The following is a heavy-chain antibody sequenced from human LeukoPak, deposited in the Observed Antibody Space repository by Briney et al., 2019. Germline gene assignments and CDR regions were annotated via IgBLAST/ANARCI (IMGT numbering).Heavy chain of an antibody. CDR1: GFTFSTYS. J-gene: IGHJ5*02. Sequence: GSLRLSCAASGFTFSTYSMNWVRQAPGKGLEWIGEINHSGSTNYNPSLKSRVTISVDTSKNQFSLKLSSVTAADTAVYYCAKSFRGDFWSGYYLRGFDPWGQGTLVTVSS. V-gene: IGHV4-34*08. CDR3: AKSFRGDFWSGYYLRGFDP. D-gene: IGHD3-3*01. CDR2: INHSGST.